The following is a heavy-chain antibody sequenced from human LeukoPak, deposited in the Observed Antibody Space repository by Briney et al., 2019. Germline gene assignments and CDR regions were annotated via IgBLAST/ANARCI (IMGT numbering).Heavy chain of an antibody. CDR2: IRYDGSNK. D-gene: IGHD2-15*01. CDR3: ARGSNDGYCSGSSRLKAVGYYYYYMDV. Sequence: PGGSLRLSCAASGFTLSTYGMHWVRQAPGKGLEWVAFIRYDGSNKYYADSVKGRFTISRDNAKNSLYLQMNSLRAEDTAVYYCARGSNDGYCSGSSRLKAVGYYYYYMDVWGKGTTVTVSS. V-gene: IGHV3-30*02. CDR1: GFTLSTYG. J-gene: IGHJ6*03.